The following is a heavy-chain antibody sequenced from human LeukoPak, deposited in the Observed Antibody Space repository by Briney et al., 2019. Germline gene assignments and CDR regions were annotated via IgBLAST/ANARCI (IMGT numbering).Heavy chain of an antibody. Sequence: PSETLSLTCAVSGGSISSSNWWSWVRQPPGKGLEWIGEIYHSGSTNYNPSLKSRVTISVDKSKNQFSLKLSSVTAADTAVYYCASMGTGFTGYSSSWYTRYFQHWGQGTLVTVSS. D-gene: IGHD6-13*01. J-gene: IGHJ1*01. CDR1: GGSISSSNW. V-gene: IGHV4-4*02. CDR3: ASMGTGFTGYSSSWYTRYFQH. CDR2: IYHSGST.